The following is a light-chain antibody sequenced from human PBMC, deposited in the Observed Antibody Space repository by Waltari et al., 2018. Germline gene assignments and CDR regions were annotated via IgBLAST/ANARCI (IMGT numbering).Light chain of an antibody. CDR3: LQDYIFPLT. CDR2: AAS. Sequence: TCRASEDIRNDLGWYQQKPGKAPRLLIFAASTLQSGVPSRFIGSGSGTDFTLTISSLQPEDFATYFCLQDYIFPLTFGGGTTVEI. V-gene: IGKV1-6*01. CDR1: EDIRND. J-gene: IGKJ4*01.